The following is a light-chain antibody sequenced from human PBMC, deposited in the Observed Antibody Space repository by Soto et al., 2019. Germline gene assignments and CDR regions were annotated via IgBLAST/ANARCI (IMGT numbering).Light chain of an antibody. CDR3: QQYSSTPWT. V-gene: IGKV4-1*01. Sequence: DIVMTQSPDSLAVSLGERAAINCRSSQSVLYSSNNKNDLAWYQQKPGQPPKLLIYWASTRESGVPDRFSGSGSGTDFTLTISSLQADDVAVYYCQQYSSTPWTFGQGTKVEIK. J-gene: IGKJ1*01. CDR2: WAS. CDR1: QSVLYSSNNKND.